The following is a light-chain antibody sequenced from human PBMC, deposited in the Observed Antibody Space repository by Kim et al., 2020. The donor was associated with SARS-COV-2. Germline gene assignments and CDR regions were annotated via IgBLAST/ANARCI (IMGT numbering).Light chain of an antibody. V-gene: IGKV3-15*01. CDR2: GAS. CDR3: QQYNNWPQT. CDR1: QSVRSN. J-gene: IGKJ1*01. Sequence: EIVMTQSPATLSVSPGERATLSCRASQSVRSNLAWYQQKPGQAPRRLIYGASTRATGIPARFSGGGSGTEFTLTITSLQSEDFAVYYWQQYNNWPQTFGQGTKVDI.